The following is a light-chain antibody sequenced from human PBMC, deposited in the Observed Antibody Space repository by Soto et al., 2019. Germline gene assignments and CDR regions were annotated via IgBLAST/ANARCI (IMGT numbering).Light chain of an antibody. J-gene: IGLJ1*01. CDR2: EAS. V-gene: IGLV2-18*02. CDR3: SSYTTAFFYV. CDR1: STDFVSYNR. Sequence: QSALTQPPSVSGSPGQSVTISCTGTSTDFVSYNRVSWYQQPPGTAPKLIIYEASNRPSGVPDRFSGSKSGNTASLTISGLQAADEADYYCSSYTTAFFYVFGTGTKVTVL.